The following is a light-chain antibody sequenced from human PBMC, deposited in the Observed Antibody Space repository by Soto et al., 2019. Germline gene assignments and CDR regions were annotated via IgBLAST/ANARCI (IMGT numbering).Light chain of an antibody. V-gene: IGLV2-23*01. J-gene: IGLJ1*01. CDR2: EGT. Sequence: QSVLPQPASGSGSPGQSITISYTGNRGVVENYNLVSWYQHHPGTAPKLIIYEGTKRPSGVSNRFSGSESGNTASPTISGLQAEDEADYYCCSHAGSSTYVFGTGTKVTVL. CDR3: CSHAGSSTYV. CDR1: RGVVENYNL.